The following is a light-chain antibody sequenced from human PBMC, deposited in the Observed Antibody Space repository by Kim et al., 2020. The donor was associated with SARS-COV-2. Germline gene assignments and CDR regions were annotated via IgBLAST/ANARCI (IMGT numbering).Light chain of an antibody. CDR2: KAS. V-gene: IGKV1-5*03. Sequence: DIQMTQSPSTLSASVGDTVTISCRASESFSSWLAWYQQEPGKAPNLLIYKASNLESGVPSRFSGSESGTEFTLTITSLQPDDFATYYCQQYYIFPYTFGQGTKLEI. J-gene: IGKJ2*01. CDR1: ESFSSW. CDR3: QQYYIFPYT.